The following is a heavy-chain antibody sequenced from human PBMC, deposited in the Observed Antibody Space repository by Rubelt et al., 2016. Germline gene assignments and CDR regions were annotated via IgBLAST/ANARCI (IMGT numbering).Heavy chain of an antibody. CDR3: ARGGGSGWPFEY. J-gene: IGHJ4*02. D-gene: IGHD6-19*01. CDR2: ISSSSNTI. Sequence: GQLVESGGGLVQPGGSLRLSCAASGFTFSSNSMNWVRQAPGKGLEWVSYISSSSNTIYYADSVKGRFTISRDNAKNSLSLQMNSLRAEDTAVYYCARGGGSGWPFEYWGQGTLVTVSS. CDR1: GFTFSSNS. V-gene: IGHV3-48*04.